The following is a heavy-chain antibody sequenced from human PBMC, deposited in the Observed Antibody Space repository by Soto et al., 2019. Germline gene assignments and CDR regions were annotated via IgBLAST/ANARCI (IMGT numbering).Heavy chain of an antibody. CDR2: ISSTTNYT. CDR1: GFTFTRYR. V-gene: IGHV3-21*06. J-gene: IGHJ4*02. CDR3: ARESEDLTSTFDY. Sequence: GGPLRLSCAASGFTFTRYRMNWVRQAPGKGLEWFSSISSTTNYTYYGESMKCRFTISRDNAKNSLYLEMNSLRAEDTAVYSCARESEDLTSTFDYWGQGTLVTVSS.